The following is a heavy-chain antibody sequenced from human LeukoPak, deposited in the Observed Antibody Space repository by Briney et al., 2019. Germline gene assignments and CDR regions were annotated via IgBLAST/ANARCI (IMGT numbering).Heavy chain of an antibody. Sequence: SETLSLTCTVSGGSISTHFWTWIRQPPGMGLEWIGYIYYTGSTNYNPSLKSRVTISLDTSKNQFSLHLSFVTAVDTAVYYCARAPNGYYPLDYWGQGTLVTVSS. V-gene: IGHV4-59*11. D-gene: IGHD3-22*01. J-gene: IGHJ4*02. CDR1: GGSISTHF. CDR2: IYYTGST. CDR3: ARAPNGYYPLDY.